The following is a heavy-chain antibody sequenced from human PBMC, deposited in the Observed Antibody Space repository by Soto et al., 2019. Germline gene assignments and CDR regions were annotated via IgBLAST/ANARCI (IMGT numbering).Heavy chain of an antibody. V-gene: IGHV4-39*07. J-gene: IGHJ4*02. CDR2: IYYSGST. D-gene: IGHD2-2*01. CDR3: ACGDLDIVVVPGANA. Sequence: SGKLSLTCTVSGGSISSSSYYWGWIRQPPGKGLEWIGSIYYSGSTYYNPSLKSRVTISVDTSKNQFSLKLSSVTAADTAVYFCACGDLDIVVVPGANAWGQGTLVTVSS. CDR1: GGSISSSSYY.